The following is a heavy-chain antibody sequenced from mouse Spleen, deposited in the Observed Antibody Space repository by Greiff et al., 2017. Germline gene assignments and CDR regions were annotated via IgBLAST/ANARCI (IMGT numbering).Heavy chain of an antibody. CDR3: ARSGYRYGRYAMDY. D-gene: IGHD2-14*01. Sequence: VQLQQPGAELVKPGASVKMSCKASGYTFTSYWITWVKQRPGQGLEWIGDIYPGSGSTNYNEKFKSKATLTVDTSSSTAYMQLSSLTSEDSAVYYCARSGYRYGRYAMDYWGQGTSVTVSS. CDR2: IYPGSGST. V-gene: IGHV1-55*01. J-gene: IGHJ4*01. CDR1: GYTFTSYW.